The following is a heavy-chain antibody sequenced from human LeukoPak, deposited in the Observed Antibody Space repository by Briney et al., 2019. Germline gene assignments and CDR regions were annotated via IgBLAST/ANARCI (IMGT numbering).Heavy chain of an antibody. J-gene: IGHJ4*02. D-gene: IGHD2-2*01. Sequence: SQTLSLTCAISGDSVPSDSDAWNWIRQSPSRGLEWLGRTYYRSKWYNDYALSVKSRMTITPDTSKNQFSLQLNSVTPEDTAVYYCARGCRSTSCIDYWGQGTLVTVSS. CDR2: TYYRSKWYN. CDR1: GDSVPSDSDA. V-gene: IGHV6-1*01. CDR3: ARGCRSTSCIDY.